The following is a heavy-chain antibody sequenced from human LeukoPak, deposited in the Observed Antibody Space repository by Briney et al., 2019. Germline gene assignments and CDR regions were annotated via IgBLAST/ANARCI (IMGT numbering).Heavy chain of an antibody. J-gene: IGHJ4*02. D-gene: IGHD1-20*01. CDR2: INTDGSTT. Sequence: GGSLILSCAASGFTFNAHWMHWVRQTPEKGLVWLSRINTDGSTTNYADAVKGRFTISRDNAKDTLYLQMDSLRVEDTAVYYCARDLNWNQADYWGQGSLVTVSS. CDR3: ARDLNWNQADY. V-gene: IGHV3-74*01. CDR1: GFTFNAHW.